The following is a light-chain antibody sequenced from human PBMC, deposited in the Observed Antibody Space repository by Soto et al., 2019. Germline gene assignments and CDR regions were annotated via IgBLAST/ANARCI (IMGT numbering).Light chain of an antibody. CDR2: AAS. CDR1: QGISSY. CDR3: QQYYSFPRA. V-gene: IGKV1-8*01. J-gene: IGKJ4*01. Sequence: AIRMTQSPSSFSASTGDRLTITCRASQGISSYLAWYQQKPGKAPKLLIYAASTLQSGVPSRFSGSGSGTDFTLTISCLQSEDFATYYCQQYYSFPRAFGGGTKVEIK.